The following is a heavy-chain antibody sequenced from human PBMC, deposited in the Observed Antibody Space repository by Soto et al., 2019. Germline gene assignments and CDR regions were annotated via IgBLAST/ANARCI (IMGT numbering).Heavy chain of an antibody. V-gene: IGHV4-4*02. J-gene: IGHJ6*02. CDR1: GVSISSSHW. Sequence: QVQLQESGPGLVKSSGTLSLTCAVSGVSISSSHWWTWDRQPPGKGLEWIGEIHYSGTTNYNPPLGGRVTISADKSRNQFSLILSSVTAADTAVYYCARCAYGSYTFGIDVWGQGTTVTVSS. CDR2: IHYSGTT. D-gene: IGHD3-3*01. CDR3: ARCAYGSYTFGIDV.